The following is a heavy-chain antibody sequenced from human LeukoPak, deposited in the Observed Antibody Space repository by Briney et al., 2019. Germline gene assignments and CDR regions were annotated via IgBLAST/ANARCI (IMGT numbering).Heavy chain of an antibody. CDR2: ISGSGGST. Sequence: GGSLRLSCAASGFTFSSYAMSWVRQAPGKGLEWVSAISGSGGSTYYAGSVTGRFTISRDNSKNTLYLQMNSLRAEDTAVYYCAKEDYDSSGYYAPLFDYWGQGTLVTVSS. D-gene: IGHD3-22*01. CDR3: AKEDYDSSGYYAPLFDY. CDR1: GFTFSSYA. V-gene: IGHV3-23*01. J-gene: IGHJ4*02.